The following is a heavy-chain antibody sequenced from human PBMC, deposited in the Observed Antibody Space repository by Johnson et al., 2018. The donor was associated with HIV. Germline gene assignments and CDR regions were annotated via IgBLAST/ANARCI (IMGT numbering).Heavy chain of an antibody. Sequence: VQLVESGGGLIQPGGSLRLSCAASGFTVSSNYMSWIRQAPGKGLEWVSYISSSGSTIYYADSVKGRFTISRDNAKNSLYLEMNSLRAEDTAVYYCARDASDAFDIWGQGTMVTVSS. CDR1: GFTVSSNY. CDR2: ISSSGSTI. V-gene: IGHV3-11*04. CDR3: ARDASDAFDI. J-gene: IGHJ3*02.